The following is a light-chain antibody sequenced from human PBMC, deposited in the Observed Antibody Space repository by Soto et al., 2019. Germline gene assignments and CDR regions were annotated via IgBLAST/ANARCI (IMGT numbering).Light chain of an antibody. V-gene: IGKV3-15*01. CDR2: GAS. CDR1: QSVSSN. Sequence: EIVMTQSLATLSVSQGERATLSCRASQSVSSNLAWYQQKPGQAPRLLIYGASTRATGIPARFSGSGSGTEFTLTISSLQSEDFAVYYCQQYNNWPQLTFGGGTKV. J-gene: IGKJ4*01. CDR3: QQYNNWPQLT.